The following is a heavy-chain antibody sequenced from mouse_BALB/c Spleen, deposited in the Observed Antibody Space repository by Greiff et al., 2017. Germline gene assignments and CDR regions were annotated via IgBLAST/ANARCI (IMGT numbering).Heavy chain of an antibody. D-gene: IGHD2-3*01. Sequence: EVMLVESGPGLVKPSQSLSLTCTVTGYSITSDYAWNWIRQFPGNKLEWMGYISYSGSTSYNPSLKSRISITRDTSKNQFFLQLNSVTTEDTATYYCARSDGYGAMDYWGQGTSVTVSS. V-gene: IGHV3-2*02. CDR1: GYSITSDYA. CDR2: ISYSGST. J-gene: IGHJ4*01. CDR3: ARSDGYGAMDY.